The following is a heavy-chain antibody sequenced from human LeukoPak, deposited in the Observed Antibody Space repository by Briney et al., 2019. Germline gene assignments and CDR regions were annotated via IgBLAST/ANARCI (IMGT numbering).Heavy chain of an antibody. D-gene: IGHD3-22*01. CDR2: IYTNGST. V-gene: IGHV4-4*07. J-gene: IGHJ4*02. CDR1: GGSISSYY. Sequence: SETLSLTCTVSGGSISSYYWSWIRQPPGKGLEWIGRIYTNGSTNYNPSLKSRVTMSVDTSKNQFSLKLSSVTAADTAVYYCARERRRGYYDISGYSALDYWGQGTLVTVSS. CDR3: ARERRRGYYDISGYSALDY.